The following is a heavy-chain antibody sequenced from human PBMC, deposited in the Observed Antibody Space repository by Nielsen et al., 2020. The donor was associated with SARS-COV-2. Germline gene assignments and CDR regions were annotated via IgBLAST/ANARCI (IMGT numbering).Heavy chain of an antibody. CDR3: AKGFSSSSRDYMNV. CDR2: ISSSGGFI. J-gene: IGHJ6*03. Sequence: GESLKISCAASGFRFTSYTMNWVRQAPGKGLEWVSSISSSGGFIYYADSLKGRFTISRDNRKNSLFLQMNSLRTEDTALYYCAKGFSSSSRDYMNVWGKGTTVTVSS. D-gene: IGHD6-6*01. V-gene: IGHV3-21*04. CDR1: GFRFTSYT.